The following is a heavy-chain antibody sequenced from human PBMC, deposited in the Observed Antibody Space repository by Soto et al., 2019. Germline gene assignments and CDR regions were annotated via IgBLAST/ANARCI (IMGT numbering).Heavy chain of an antibody. Sequence: QVQLQESGPGLVEPSGTLSLTCAVSGDSISSSHWWSWVRQSPGKGLEWIGEIFHSGATKYNPSLESRVTMSLDKSNNQLSLKLRSVTAADTAVYYCARQLERGDLPEGFEYWGQGTLATVSS. J-gene: IGHJ4*02. CDR3: ARQLERGDLPEGFEY. CDR1: GDSISSSHW. D-gene: IGHD1-1*01. V-gene: IGHV4-4*02. CDR2: IFHSGAT.